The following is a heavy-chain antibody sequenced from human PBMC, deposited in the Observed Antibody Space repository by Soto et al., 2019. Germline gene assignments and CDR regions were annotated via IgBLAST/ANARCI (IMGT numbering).Heavy chain of an antibody. J-gene: IGHJ4*02. D-gene: IGHD3-3*01. CDR1: GYPFARYL. V-gene: IGHV5-51*01. CDR3: ARGGVSTRTFDY. CDR2: IYPSDSDT. Sequence: GAALKIPCTVAGYPFARYLIACVRQMPGKGLELMGIIYPSDSDTRYRPSFQGQVTISADKSISSAYLQWSSLRASDTAMYYCARGGVSTRTFDYWGQGTPVTVSS.